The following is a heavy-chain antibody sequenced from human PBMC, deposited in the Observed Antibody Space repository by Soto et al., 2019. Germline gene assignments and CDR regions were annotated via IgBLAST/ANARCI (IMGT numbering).Heavy chain of an antibody. CDR3: ARVPKSGNCFLAQFDF. CDR2: INAGNSDT. J-gene: IGHJ4*02. V-gene: IGHV1-3*01. CDR1: GYTFTNYA. Sequence: QVQLVQSGAEVKKPGASVKVSCKASGYTFTNYAVHWVRQAPGQRLEWMGWINAGNSDTKYSQKFQGRVTIIRDTSASTAYMDLSSLRFEDTAVYYCARVPKSGNCFLAQFDFWGQGTLVTVSS. D-gene: IGHD1-26*01.